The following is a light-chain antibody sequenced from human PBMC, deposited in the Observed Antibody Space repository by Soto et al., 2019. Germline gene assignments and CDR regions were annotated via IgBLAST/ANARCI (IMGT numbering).Light chain of an antibody. CDR1: QGISNY. CDR3: QKYNSAPRTT. J-gene: IGKJ1*01. Sequence: DIQMTQSPSSLSASVGDRVTITCRASQGISNYLAWYQQKPGKVPKLLIYAASTLQSGVPSRFSGSGSGTDLSLTIISLQPEDVATYYCQKYNSAPRTTFGQGTKVEIK. V-gene: IGKV1-27*01. CDR2: AAS.